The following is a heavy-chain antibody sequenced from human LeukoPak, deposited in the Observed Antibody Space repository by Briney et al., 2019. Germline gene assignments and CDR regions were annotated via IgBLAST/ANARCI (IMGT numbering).Heavy chain of an antibody. CDR3: ARDNAWYNWNYVGPGYYYYYMDV. V-gene: IGHV3-30*02. J-gene: IGHJ6*03. CDR2: IRYDGSNK. CDR1: GVTFSSYG. D-gene: IGHD1-7*01. Sequence: GGSLRLSCAGSGVTFSSYGIHWVRQAPGKGLEWVAFIRYDGSNKYYADSVKGRFTISRDNAKNSLYLQMNSLRAEDTAVYYCARDNAWYNWNYVGPGYYYYYMDVWGKGTTVTVSS.